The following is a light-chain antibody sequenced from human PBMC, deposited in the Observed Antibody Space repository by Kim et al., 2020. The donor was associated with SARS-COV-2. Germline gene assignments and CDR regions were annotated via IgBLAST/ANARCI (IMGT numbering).Light chain of an antibody. CDR2: DAS. CDR1: QGISNS. Sequence: DIQMTQSPSSLSATVGDRVTITCRASQGISNSLAWYKQKPGKGPKVLIYDASTLQSGVPSRFSGSGSGTDFTLTISSLQPEDIATYYCQKYNIAPWTLGQGTKVDIK. CDR3: QKYNIAPWT. V-gene: IGKV1-27*01. J-gene: IGKJ1*01.